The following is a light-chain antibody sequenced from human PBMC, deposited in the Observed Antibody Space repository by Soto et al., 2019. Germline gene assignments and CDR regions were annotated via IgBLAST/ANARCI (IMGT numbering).Light chain of an antibody. V-gene: IGKV1-5*01. CDR3: QQYVTYST. CDR2: DAS. CDR1: QSISGW. Sequence: DVQLTQSPSTLSASVGDSVTITCRASQSISGWLAWYQRKPGKAPKLLIYDASSLESGVSSRFSGSGSVTEFTLTISSLQPDDFATYYCQQYVTYSTFGQGTKVEIK. J-gene: IGKJ1*01.